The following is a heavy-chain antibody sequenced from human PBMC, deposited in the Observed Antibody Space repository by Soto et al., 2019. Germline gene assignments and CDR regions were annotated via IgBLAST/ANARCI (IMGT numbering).Heavy chain of an antibody. CDR3: AMYYCSGGSCCTRIY. D-gene: IGHD2-15*01. V-gene: IGHV3-74*01. Sequence: GGSLRLSCAASGFTFSSYWVHWVRQAPGKGLGWVSRINSDGSSTSYAGSVKGRFTISRDNAKNTLYLQMKSLRAEDTAVYYCAMYYCSGGSCCTRIYWGRGTLVTVSS. CDR2: INSDGSST. CDR1: GFTFSSYW. J-gene: IGHJ4*02.